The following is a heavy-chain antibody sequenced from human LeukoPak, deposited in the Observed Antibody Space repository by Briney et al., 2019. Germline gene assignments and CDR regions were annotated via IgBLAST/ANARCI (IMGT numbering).Heavy chain of an antibody. CDR1: GFTFSSYT. V-gene: IGHV3-21*01. CDR3: ARRVAGADYFYGMDV. J-gene: IGHJ6*02. D-gene: IGHD6-19*01. Sequence: PGGSLRLSCAASGFTFSSYTMNWVRQAPGKGLEWVSSISSSSTYIYYADSLKGRFTISRDNAKNSLFLQMNSLRAEDTAAYYCARRVAGADYFYGMDVWGRGTTVTVSS. CDR2: ISSSSTYI.